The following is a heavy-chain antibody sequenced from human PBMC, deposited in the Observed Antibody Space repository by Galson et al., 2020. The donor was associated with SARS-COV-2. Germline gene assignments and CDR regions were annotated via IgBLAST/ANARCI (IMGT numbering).Heavy chain of an antibody. Sequence: SETLSLTCAVSGASMKSYSWSWIRQPAGKGLQWVGRIYINGDTKCNPSLKSRLTLSLDTSNNRFSLRLTSVTAADTAVYYCARDEHTGSLTAFDTWGQGALVTVSS. D-gene: IGHD5-12*01. J-gene: IGHJ4*02. CDR3: ARDEHTGSLTAFDT. CDR2: IYINGDT. CDR1: GASMKSYS. V-gene: IGHV4-4*07.